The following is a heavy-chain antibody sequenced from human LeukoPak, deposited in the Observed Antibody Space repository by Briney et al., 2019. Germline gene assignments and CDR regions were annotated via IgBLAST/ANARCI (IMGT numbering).Heavy chain of an antibody. CDR2: IWYDGSNK. Sequence: GGYLRLSCAASGFTFSSYGMHWVRQAPGKGLEWVAVIWYDGSNKYYADSVKGRFTISRDNSKNTLYLQMNSLRAEDTAVYYCAKGRRAFDYWGQGTLVTVSS. CDR3: AKGRRAFDY. V-gene: IGHV3-33*06. CDR1: GFTFSSYG. J-gene: IGHJ4*02.